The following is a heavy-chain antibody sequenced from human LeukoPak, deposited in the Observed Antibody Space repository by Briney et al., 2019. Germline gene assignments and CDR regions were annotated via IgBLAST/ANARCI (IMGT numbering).Heavy chain of an antibody. Sequence: PGGSLRLSCAASGFTFSSYSMNWVRQAPGKGLEWVSYISTGSSTIYYADSVKGRFTISRDNAKNSLYLQMNSLRAEDTAVYYCARGGYCSSTSCLSVYWGQGALVTVSS. D-gene: IGHD2-2*01. J-gene: IGHJ4*02. CDR1: GFTFSSYS. V-gene: IGHV3-48*01. CDR3: ARGGYCSSTSCLSVY. CDR2: ISTGSSTI.